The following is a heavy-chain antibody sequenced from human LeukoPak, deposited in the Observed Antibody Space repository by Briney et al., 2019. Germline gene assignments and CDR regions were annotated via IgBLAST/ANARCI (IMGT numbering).Heavy chain of an antibody. V-gene: IGHV3-7*01. CDR2: IKQDGSEK. Sequence: GGSLRLSCAASGLTFSSDWMSWVRQAPGKGLEWVANIKQDGSEKYYVDSVRGRFTISRDNAKNSLYLQMDSLRAEDTAVYYCAXXXVLTVFAEAFDYWGQGTLVTVSS. CDR1: GLTFSSDW. D-gene: IGHD2-8*01. J-gene: IGHJ4*02. CDR3: AXXXVLTVFAEAFDY.